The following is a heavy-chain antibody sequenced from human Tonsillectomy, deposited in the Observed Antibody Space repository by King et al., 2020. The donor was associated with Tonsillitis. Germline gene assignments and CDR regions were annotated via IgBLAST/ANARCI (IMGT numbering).Heavy chain of an antibody. D-gene: IGHD6-19*01. CDR3: AKVVRLQYKSAWFLTN. J-gene: IGHJ4*02. CDR2: ISWDGAST. V-gene: IGHV3-43*01. Sequence: VQLVESGGIMVQPGGSLRLSCAASGFTFDDYSMHWVRQAPGKRLEWVSLISWDGASTYYADSVKGRFTISRDNRKNSVYLQMNGLRTEDAALYYCAKVVRLQYKSAWFLTNWGQGTLVIVSS. CDR1: GFTFDDYS.